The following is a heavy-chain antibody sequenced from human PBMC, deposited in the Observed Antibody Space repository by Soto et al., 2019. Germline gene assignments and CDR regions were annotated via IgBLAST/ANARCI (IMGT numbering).Heavy chain of an antibody. J-gene: IGHJ4*01. D-gene: IGHD6-6*01. CDR3: ARDRSNSPDFFDF. CDR2: IYYSGST. Sequence: PSETLSLTCIVSGGSINSDEYYWIWIRHAPGEGLEWIGYIYYSGSTSYNPALKSRLTISINTSKNQFSLKLTSVSAADTAVYYCARDRSNSPDFFDFWGQGTLVTVSS. V-gene: IGHV4-30-4*01. CDR1: GGSINSDEYY.